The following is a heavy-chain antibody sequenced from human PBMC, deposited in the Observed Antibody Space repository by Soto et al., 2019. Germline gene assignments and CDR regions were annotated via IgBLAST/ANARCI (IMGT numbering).Heavy chain of an antibody. J-gene: IGHJ6*02. Sequence: SETRSLTCAVSVGSISSGGYSWSWCQQPPGKGPEWIGYIYHGGSTYYHPSLKSRVTISVDRSKNQFSLQLSSVTAADTAVYYCARSMGIVGATTRYYYYGMDVWGQGTTVTVSS. D-gene: IGHD1-26*01. CDR3: ARSMGIVGATTRYYYYGMDV. CDR1: VGSISSGGYS. V-gene: IGHV4-30-2*01. CDR2: IYHGGST.